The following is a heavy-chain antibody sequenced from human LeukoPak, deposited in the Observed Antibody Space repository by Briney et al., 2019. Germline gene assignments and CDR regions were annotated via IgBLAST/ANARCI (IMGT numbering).Heavy chain of an antibody. CDR3: ARGVAARNIYYYYYGLDV. Sequence: SETLSLTCAVHGGSFSGYYWSWIRQPPGKGLEWIGEINHSGSTNYNPSLKSRVTISVDTSKNQFSLKLSSVTAADTAVYYCARGVAARNIYYYYYGLDVWGQGTTVTVSS. D-gene: IGHD6-6*01. CDR1: GGSFSGYY. V-gene: IGHV4-34*01. CDR2: INHSGST. J-gene: IGHJ6*02.